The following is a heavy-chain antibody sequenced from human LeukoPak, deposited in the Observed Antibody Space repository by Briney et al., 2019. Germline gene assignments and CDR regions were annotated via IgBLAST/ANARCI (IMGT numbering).Heavy chain of an antibody. J-gene: IGHJ4*02. D-gene: IGHD5-24*01. V-gene: IGHV4-59*01. Sequence: PSETLSLTCTVSGGSISSYYWSWIRQPPGKGLEWIGYIYYSGSTNYNPSLKSRVTISVDASKNQFSLKLSSVTAADTAVYYCAREGRDGYTIDYWGQGTLVTVSS. CDR2: IYYSGST. CDR3: AREGRDGYTIDY. CDR1: GGSISSYY.